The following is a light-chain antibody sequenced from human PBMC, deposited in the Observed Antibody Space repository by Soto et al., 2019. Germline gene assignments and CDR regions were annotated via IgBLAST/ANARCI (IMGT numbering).Light chain of an antibody. CDR2: DAS. V-gene: IGKV3-20*01. J-gene: IGKJ2*01. CDR1: QSVISDF. Sequence: EIVLTQSPGTLSLSPGETASLSCRASQSVISDFLAWYQQKRGQPPRLLIYDASKRATGIPARFSGGGSGTAFTLTISRVEPEDSALYYCQQTFHSPRTFGQGTRLEIK. CDR3: QQTFHSPRT.